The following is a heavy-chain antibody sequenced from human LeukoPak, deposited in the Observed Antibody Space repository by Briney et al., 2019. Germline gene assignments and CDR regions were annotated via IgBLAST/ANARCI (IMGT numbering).Heavy chain of an antibody. V-gene: IGHV4-34*01. CDR1: GGSFSGYY. Sequence: SETLSLTCAVYGGSFSGYYWSWIRQPPGKGLEWIGEINHSGSTNYNPSLKSRVTISVDTSKNQFSLKLSSVTAADTAVYYCARGSVTVTDARSWFDPWGQGTLVTVSS. D-gene: IGHD4-11*01. J-gene: IGHJ5*02. CDR2: INHSGST. CDR3: ARGSVTVTDARSWFDP.